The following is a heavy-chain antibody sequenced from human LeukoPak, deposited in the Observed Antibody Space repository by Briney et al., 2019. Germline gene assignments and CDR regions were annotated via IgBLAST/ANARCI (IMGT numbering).Heavy chain of an antibody. CDR1: GVSISSSNSY. CDR2: INHSGST. V-gene: IGHV4-39*01. D-gene: IGHD3-22*01. CDR3: ARHQHYYDSSGYYYRRKLDY. Sequence: SETLSLTCTVSGVSISSSNSYWGWIRQPPGKGLEWIGEINHSGSTNYNPSLKSRVTISVDTSKNQFSLKLSSVTAADTAVYYCARHQHYYDSSGYYYRRKLDYWGQGTLVTVSS. J-gene: IGHJ4*02.